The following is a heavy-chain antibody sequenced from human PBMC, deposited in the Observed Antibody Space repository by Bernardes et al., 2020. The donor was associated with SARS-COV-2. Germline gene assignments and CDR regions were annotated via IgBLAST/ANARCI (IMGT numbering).Heavy chain of an antibody. V-gene: IGHV4-34*01. CDR1: GGSFSGYY. D-gene: IGHD2-2*01. J-gene: IGHJ6*03. CDR2: INHSGST. Sequence: SETLSLTCAVYGGSFSGYYWSWIRQPPGKGLEWIGEINHSGSTNYNPSLKSRVTISVDTSKNQFSLKLSSVTAADTAVYYCARRKGQVKYCSSTSCYAERYYYYYMDVWGKGTTVTVSS. CDR3: ARRKGQVKYCSSTSCYAERYYYYYMDV.